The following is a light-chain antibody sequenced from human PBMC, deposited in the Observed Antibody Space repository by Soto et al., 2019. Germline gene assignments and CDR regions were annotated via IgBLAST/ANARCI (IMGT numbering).Light chain of an antibody. CDR3: QHFGTSPFT. CDR2: GAS. V-gene: IGKV3-20*01. Sequence: DIVLTQSPGILSLSPGERATLSCRASQSVSATFLAWYQQKPDQAPRFLIYGASTRASGIPDRFSMGGSGTDFTLTISRLEPEDFAVYYCQHFGTSPFTFGGGTKVEIK. CDR1: QSVSATF. J-gene: IGKJ4*01.